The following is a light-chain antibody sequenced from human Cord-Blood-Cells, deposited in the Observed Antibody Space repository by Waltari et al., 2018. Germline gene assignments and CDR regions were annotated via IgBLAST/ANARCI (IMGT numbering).Light chain of an antibody. V-gene: IGKV1-27*01. CDR2: AAS. J-gene: IGKJ3*01. Sequence: DIQMTQSPSSLSASVGDRVTITCRASQGISNYLAWYQQKPGKVPKRLIYAASTLQSGVPSRFSGSGSGTDFTLTISSLQPEDVATYYCQKYNSAPIFTFGPGTKVDIK. CDR3: QKYNSAPIFT. CDR1: QGISNY.